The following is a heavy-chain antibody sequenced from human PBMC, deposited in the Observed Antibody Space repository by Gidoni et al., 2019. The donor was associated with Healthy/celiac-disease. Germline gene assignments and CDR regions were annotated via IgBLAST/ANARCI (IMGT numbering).Heavy chain of an antibody. CDR2: IYWNDDK. J-gene: IGHJ4*02. CDR1: GCSPSTSGVG. CDR3: AHSTVPYAYFDY. Sequence: QITLKESGPTLVKPTQTLTLTCTFSGCSPSTSGVGVGWIRQPPGKALEWLALIYWNDDKRYSPSLKSRLTITKDTSKNQVVLTMTNMDPVDTATYYCAHSTVPYAYFDYWGQGTLVTVSS. V-gene: IGHV2-5*01. D-gene: IGHD4-17*01.